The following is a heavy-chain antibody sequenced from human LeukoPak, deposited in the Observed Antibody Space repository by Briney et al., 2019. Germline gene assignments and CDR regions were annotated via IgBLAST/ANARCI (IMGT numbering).Heavy chain of an antibody. V-gene: IGHV3-15*01. CDR3: ATEYYGSYNF. CDR1: GFTFSNAW. J-gene: IGHJ4*02. CDR2: IKSKTDGGTT. Sequence: KAGGSLRLSCAASGFTFSNAWMGWVRQAPGKGLEWVGHIKSKTDGGTTDYAAPVQGRFTISRDDSKTTLYLQMNSLKTEDTALYYCATEYYGSYNFWGQGTLVTVSS. D-gene: IGHD1-26*01.